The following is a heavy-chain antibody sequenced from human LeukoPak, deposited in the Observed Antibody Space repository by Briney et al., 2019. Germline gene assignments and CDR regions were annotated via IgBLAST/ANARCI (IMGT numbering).Heavy chain of an antibody. CDR2: SNAANGYT. D-gene: IGHD7-27*01. CDR1: GGTFSSYA. CDR3: ARGTGDLGFDY. J-gene: IGHJ4*02. V-gene: IGHV1-3*02. Sequence: ASVKVSCKASGGTFSSYAIHWVRQAPGQRLEWIGWSNAANGYTKYSQEFRGRVTITRDTSASTADMELSSLRSEDMAVYYCARGTGDLGFDYWGQGTLVTVSS.